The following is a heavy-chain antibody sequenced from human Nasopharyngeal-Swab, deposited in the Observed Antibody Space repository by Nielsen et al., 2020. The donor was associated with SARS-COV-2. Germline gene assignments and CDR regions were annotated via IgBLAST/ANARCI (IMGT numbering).Heavy chain of an antibody. CDR2: IKQDGHEK. V-gene: IGHV3-7*01. Sequence: GGSLRLSCAASGFDFSTFWMAWVRQAPGKGLEWVASIKQDGHEKFYVDSVKGRFTISRDDAKNSLSLQMNSLRVEDTAVYYCARALWSGYIWGQGTLVTVSS. J-gene: IGHJ4*02. D-gene: IGHD3-3*01. CDR3: ARALWSGYI. CDR1: GFDFSTFW.